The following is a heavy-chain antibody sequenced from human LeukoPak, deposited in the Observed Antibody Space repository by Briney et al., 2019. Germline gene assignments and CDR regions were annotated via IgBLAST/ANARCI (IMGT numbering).Heavy chain of an antibody. CDR2: ITSTGATI. Sequence: GGSLRLSCAASGFIFSDYYMTWIRQAPEKGLEWVSHITSTGATIYYADSVKGRFTISRDNAKNSLSLQMNSLRAEDTGVYFCARVLSSGYSLFDYWGQGILVTVSS. J-gene: IGHJ4*02. CDR1: GFIFSDYY. D-gene: IGHD3-22*01. V-gene: IGHV3-11*01. CDR3: ARVLSSGYSLFDY.